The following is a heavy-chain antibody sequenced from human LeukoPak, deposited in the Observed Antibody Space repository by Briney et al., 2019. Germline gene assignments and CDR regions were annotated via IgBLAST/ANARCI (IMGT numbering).Heavy chain of an antibody. Sequence: SVKVSCKASGFTFTSSAMQWVRQARGQRLEWIGWIVVGSDNTNYAQKFQERVTITRDMSTSTAYMELSSLRSEDTAVYYCAAGDIAAAGTVPWGQGTLVTVSS. CDR2: IVVGSDNT. D-gene: IGHD6-13*01. V-gene: IGHV1-58*02. J-gene: IGHJ5*02. CDR3: AAGDIAAAGTVP. CDR1: GFTFTSSA.